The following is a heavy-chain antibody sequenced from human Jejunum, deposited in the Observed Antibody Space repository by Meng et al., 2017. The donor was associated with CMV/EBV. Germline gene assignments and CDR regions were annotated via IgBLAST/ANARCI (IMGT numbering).Heavy chain of an antibody. CDR3: ARVLTFYYAMDV. Sequence: CKASGNTFTNYAITWVRQAPGQGLEWLGRIAPVLNKPNYAQKFQGRVTITAERSTSTTYLELSNLRSEDTAVYYCARVLTFYYAMDVWGQGTLVTVSS. V-gene: IGHV1-69*04. J-gene: IGHJ6*02. CDR2: IAPVLNKP. CDR1: GNTFTNYA.